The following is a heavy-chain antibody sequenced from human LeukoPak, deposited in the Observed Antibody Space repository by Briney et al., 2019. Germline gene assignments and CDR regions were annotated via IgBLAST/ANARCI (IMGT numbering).Heavy chain of an antibody. V-gene: IGHV4-39*02. CDR2: MYYNGNT. CDR1: GGSISSGSYY. Sequence: PSETLSLTCTVSGGSISSGSYYWGWIRQPPGKGLEWIWSMYYNGNTYYNPSLKSRVTIPVDTSKNHFSLRLSSVTAADTAVYYCATIAPGTHAFDMWGQGTTVTVSP. J-gene: IGHJ3*02. CDR3: ATIAPGTHAFDM. D-gene: IGHD2-21*01.